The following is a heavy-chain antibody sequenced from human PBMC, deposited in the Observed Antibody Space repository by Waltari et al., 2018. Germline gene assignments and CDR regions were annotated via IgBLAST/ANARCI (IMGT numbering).Heavy chain of an antibody. Sequence: EVQLLESGGGLVQPGGSLRLSCAASGFTFSSYDMRWCRQAPGKGLEWVSAISGSGGSTYYADSVKGRFTISRDNSKNTLYLQMNSLRAEDTAVYYCAKEMVARDAFDIWGQGTMVTVSS. CDR1: GFTFSSYD. J-gene: IGHJ3*02. V-gene: IGHV3-23*01. D-gene: IGHD2-15*01. CDR3: AKEMVARDAFDI. CDR2: ISGSGGST.